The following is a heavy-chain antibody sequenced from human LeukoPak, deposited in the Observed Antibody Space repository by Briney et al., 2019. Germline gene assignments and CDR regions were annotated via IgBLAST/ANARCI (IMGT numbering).Heavy chain of an antibody. Sequence: QPGGSLRLSCAASGFPFSTYWMHWVRQAPGKGLVWVSRINSDGSSTNYADSVEGRFTISRDNAKNTLYLQMNSLRAEDTAVYYCAKDLSTSWYYFDYWGQGTLVTVSS. V-gene: IGHV3-74*01. D-gene: IGHD6-13*01. CDR2: INSDGSST. CDR1: GFPFSTYW. CDR3: AKDLSTSWYYFDY. J-gene: IGHJ4*02.